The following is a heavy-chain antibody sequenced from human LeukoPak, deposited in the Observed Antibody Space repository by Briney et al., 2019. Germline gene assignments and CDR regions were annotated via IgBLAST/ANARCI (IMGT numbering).Heavy chain of an antibody. V-gene: IGHV1-2*06. CDR2: INPNSGDT. Sequence: AASVTVSCKASGYTFTVYHMHWVRQAPGQGLEWMGRINPNSGDTNYAQKFQGRVTMTRDTSISTAYMELSRLRSDDTAVYYCARGSMVANSFDYWGQGTLVTVSS. CDR3: ARGSMVANSFDY. D-gene: IGHD5-12*01. J-gene: IGHJ4*02. CDR1: GYTFTVYH.